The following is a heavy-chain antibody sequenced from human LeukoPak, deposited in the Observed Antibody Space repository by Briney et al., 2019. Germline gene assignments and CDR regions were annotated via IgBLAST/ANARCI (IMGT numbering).Heavy chain of an antibody. CDR3: ATASYGDYDLDY. CDR1: GFTYSSYG. Sequence: PGGSLRLSCAASGFTYSSYGMHWVRQAPGKGLPWVAVISYDGSNKYYADSVKGRFTISRDNSKNTLYLQMNSLRAEDTAVYYCATASYGDYDLDYWGQGTLVTVSS. CDR2: ISYDGSNK. D-gene: IGHD4-17*01. V-gene: IGHV3-30*03. J-gene: IGHJ4*02.